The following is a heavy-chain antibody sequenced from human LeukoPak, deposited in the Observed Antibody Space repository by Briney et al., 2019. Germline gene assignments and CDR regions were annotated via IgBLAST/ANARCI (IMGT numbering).Heavy chain of an antibody. CDR3: ARSGESSSANEPDSYYYYYMDV. CDR1: GYTFTGYY. Sequence: GASVKVSCKASGYTFTGYYMHWVRQAPGQGLEWMGWINPNSGGTNYAQKFQGRVTMTRDTSISTAYMELSRLRSDDTPVYYCARSGESSSANEPDSYYYYYMDVWGKGTTVTVSS. J-gene: IGHJ6*03. V-gene: IGHV1-2*02. D-gene: IGHD6-6*01. CDR2: INPNSGGT.